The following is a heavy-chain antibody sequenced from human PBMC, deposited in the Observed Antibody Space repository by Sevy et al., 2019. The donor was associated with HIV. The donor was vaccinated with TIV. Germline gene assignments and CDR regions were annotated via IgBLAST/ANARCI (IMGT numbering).Heavy chain of an antibody. D-gene: IGHD6-13*01. V-gene: IGHV3-21*01. J-gene: IGHJ3*02. Sequence: EGSLRLSCAASGFTFSTYNMNWVRQAPGKGLEWVSSITFSSNYIYYADSVKGRFTISRDNAKNSLYLQMNSLRAEDTAVYYCARSWEQQLHDAFDIWGQGTMVTVSS. CDR1: GFTFSTYN. CDR3: ARSWEQQLHDAFDI. CDR2: ITFSSNYI.